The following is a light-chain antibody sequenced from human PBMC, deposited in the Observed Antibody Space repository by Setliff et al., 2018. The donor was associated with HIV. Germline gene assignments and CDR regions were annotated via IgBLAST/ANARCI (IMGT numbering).Light chain of an antibody. CDR3: QSYDSSLSGPFYV. CDR1: SSNIGAGYD. J-gene: IGLJ1*01. V-gene: IGLV1-40*01. CDR2: GNN. Sequence: QSALTQPPSVSGAPGQRVTISCTGSSSNIGAGYDVHWYQQLPGTAPKLLIYGNNNRPSGVPDRFSGSKSGTSASLAITGLQAEDEADYYCQSYDSSLSGPFYVFGTGTKVT.